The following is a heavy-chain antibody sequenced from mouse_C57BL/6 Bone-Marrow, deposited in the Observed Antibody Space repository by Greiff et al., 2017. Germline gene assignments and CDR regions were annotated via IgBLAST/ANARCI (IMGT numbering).Heavy chain of an antibody. V-gene: IGHV1-18*01. CDR1: GYTFTDYN. J-gene: IGHJ3*01. CDR3: ARRVTGSAWFAY. Sequence: VHVKQSGPELVKPGASVKIPCKASGYTFTDYNMDWVKQSHGKSLEWIGDINPNNGGTIYNQKFKGKATLTVDKSSSTAYMELRSLTSEDTAVYSCARRVTGSAWFAYWGQGTLVTVSA. CDR2: INPNNGGT. D-gene: IGHD2-1*01.